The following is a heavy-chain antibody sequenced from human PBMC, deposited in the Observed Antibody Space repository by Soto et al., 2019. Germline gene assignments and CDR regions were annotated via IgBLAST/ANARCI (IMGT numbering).Heavy chain of an antibody. CDR2: IHYSGST. J-gene: IGHJ5*02. CDR1: GGSISRSSSYY. CDR3: GRHYYSSGWHWFDP. D-gene: IGHD6-19*01. V-gene: IGHV4-39*01. Sequence: QLQLQESGPGLVKPSETLSLTCTVSGGSISRSSSYYWGWIRQPPGKGLDWVGSIHYSGSTYHNPSRTSLVIISVAPSKIQFPLTLTSVTAADSAVYYCGRHYYSSGWHWFDPGGQGTLVTVSS.